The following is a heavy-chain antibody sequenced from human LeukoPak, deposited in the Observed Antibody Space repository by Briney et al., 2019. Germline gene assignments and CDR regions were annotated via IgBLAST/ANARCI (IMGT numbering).Heavy chain of an antibody. Sequence: PGRSLRLSCAASGFTFSSYGMHWVRQAPGKGLEWVAVIWYDGSNKYYADSVKGRFTISRDNAKNSLYLQMNSLRAEDTAVYYCARIRFLEWLLDYWGQGTLVTVSS. V-gene: IGHV3-33*03. CDR1: GFTFSSYG. J-gene: IGHJ4*02. CDR2: IWYDGSNK. CDR3: ARIRFLEWLLDY. D-gene: IGHD3-3*01.